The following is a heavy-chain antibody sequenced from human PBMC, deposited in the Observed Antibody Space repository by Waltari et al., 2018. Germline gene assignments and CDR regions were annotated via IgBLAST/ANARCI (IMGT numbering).Heavy chain of an antibody. CDR1: GGTFSSYA. CDR3: ARLEYSSSYFDY. V-gene: IGHV1-69*05. CDR2: IIPIFGTA. Sequence: QVQLVQSGAEVKKPGSSVKVSCTASGGTFSSYAISWVRQAPGQGLEWRGGIIPIFGTANYAQKFQGRVTITTDESTSTAYMELSSVTAADTAVYYCARLEYSSSYFDYWGQGTLVTVSS. J-gene: IGHJ4*02. D-gene: IGHD6-13*01.